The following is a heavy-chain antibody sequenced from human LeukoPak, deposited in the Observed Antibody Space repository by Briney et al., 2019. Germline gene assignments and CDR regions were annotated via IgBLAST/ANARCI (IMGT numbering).Heavy chain of an antibody. V-gene: IGHV1-69*01. CDR3: ASGSKTYYYDSSGY. Sequence: GASVKVSCKASGGTFSSYAISWVRQAPGQGLEWMGGIIPIFGTANYAQKFQGRVTITADESTSTAYMELSSLRSEDTAVYYCASGSKTYYYDSSGYWGQGTLVTVSS. D-gene: IGHD3-22*01. CDR1: GGTFSSYA. J-gene: IGHJ4*02. CDR2: IIPIFGTA.